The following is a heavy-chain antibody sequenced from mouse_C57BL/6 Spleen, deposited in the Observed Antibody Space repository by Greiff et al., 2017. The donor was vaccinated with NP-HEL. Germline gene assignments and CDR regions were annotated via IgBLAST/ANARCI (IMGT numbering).Heavy chain of an antibody. CDR1: GYTFTDYE. D-gene: IGHD2-3*01. CDR3: TRGGYYPEYFDV. Sequence: QVQLKESGAELVRPGASVTLSCTASGYTFTDYEMHWVKQTPVHGLEWIGAIDPETGGTAYNQKFKGKAILTADKSSSTAYRELRSLTSEDSAVYYCTRGGYYPEYFDVWGTGTTVTVSS. J-gene: IGHJ1*03. CDR2: IDPETGGT. V-gene: IGHV1-15*01.